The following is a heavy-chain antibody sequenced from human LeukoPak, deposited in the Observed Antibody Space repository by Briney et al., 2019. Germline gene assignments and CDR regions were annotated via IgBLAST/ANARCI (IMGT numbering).Heavy chain of an antibody. CDR1: GFTFSSYA. J-gene: IGHJ5*02. V-gene: IGHV3-23*01. CDR3: AKDVLRISYCSGGSCPNWFDP. Sequence: GGSLRLSRAASGFTFSSYAMSWVRQAPGKGLEWVSAISGSGGSTYYADSVKGRFTISRDNSKNTLYLQMNSLRAEDTAVYYCAKDVLRISYCSGGSCPNWFDPWGQGTLVTVSS. CDR2: ISGSGGST. D-gene: IGHD2-15*01.